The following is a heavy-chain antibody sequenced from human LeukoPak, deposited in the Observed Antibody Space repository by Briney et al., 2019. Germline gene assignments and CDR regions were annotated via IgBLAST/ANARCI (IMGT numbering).Heavy chain of an antibody. CDR2: IFHSGIA. CDR3: GRAGFGTAYNRFYYYMDV. CDR1: NYPITSDYY. J-gene: IGHJ6*03. D-gene: IGHD3-16*01. V-gene: IGHV4-38-2*01. Sequence: SETLSLTCAVSNYPITSDYYWVWIRQPPGQGLEWIGQIFHSGIAHFNPSLKSRVTMSVDTSRSQFSVNLNSVTAADTAVYFCGRAGFGTAYNRFYYYMDVWGKGTTVTVSS.